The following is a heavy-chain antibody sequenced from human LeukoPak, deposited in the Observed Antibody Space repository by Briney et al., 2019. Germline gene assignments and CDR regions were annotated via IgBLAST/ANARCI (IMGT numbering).Heavy chain of an antibody. CDR3: ARDGGDGYNYYFDY. D-gene: IGHD5-24*01. V-gene: IGHV1-3*01. CDR1: GHTFTSYA. Sequence: ASVKVSCKASGHTFTSYAMHWVRQAPGQRLEWMGWINAGNGNTKYSQKFQGRVTITRDTSASTAYMELSSLRSEDTAVYYCARDGGDGYNYYFDYWGQGTLVTVSS. CDR2: INAGNGNT. J-gene: IGHJ4*02.